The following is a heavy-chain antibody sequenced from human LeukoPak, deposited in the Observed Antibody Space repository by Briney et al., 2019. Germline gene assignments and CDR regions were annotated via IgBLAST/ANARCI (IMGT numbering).Heavy chain of an antibody. CDR1: GGSFSGYY. D-gene: IGHD3-10*01. V-gene: IGHV4-34*01. CDR3: ARGLNLRD. Sequence: NPSETLSLTCAVYGGSFSGYYWSWIRQPPGKGLEWIGEINHSGSTNYNPSLKRRVTISVDTSKNQFSLKLSSVTAADTAVYYCARGLNLRDWGQGTLVTVSS. J-gene: IGHJ4*02. CDR2: INHSGST.